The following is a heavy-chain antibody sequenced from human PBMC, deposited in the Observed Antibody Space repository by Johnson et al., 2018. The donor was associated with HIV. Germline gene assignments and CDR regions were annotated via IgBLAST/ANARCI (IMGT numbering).Heavy chain of an antibody. V-gene: IGHV3-33*05. CDR3: TTTEMVRGVSSYAFDI. Sequence: QVQLVESGGGVVQPGRSLRLSCAASGFTFSSYGMHWVRQAPGKGLEWVAFTAHDESITHYADSVKGRFTMSRDNSKNMLYLQVNSLKTEDTAVYYCTTTEMVRGVSSYAFDIWGHVTMVTVSS. D-gene: IGHD3-10*01. CDR1: GFTFSSYG. CDR2: TAHDESIT. J-gene: IGHJ3*02.